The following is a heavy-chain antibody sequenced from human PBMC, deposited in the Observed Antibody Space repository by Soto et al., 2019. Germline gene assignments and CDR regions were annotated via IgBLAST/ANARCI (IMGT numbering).Heavy chain of an antibody. V-gene: IGHV3-33*01. J-gene: IGHJ4*02. CDR1: GFSFSSYG. CDR3: ARESVAVAGTDFDY. CDR2: IWYDGSNK. D-gene: IGHD6-19*01. Sequence: QVQLVESGGGVVQSGRSLRLSCAASGFSFSSYGMHWVRQAPGKGLEWVAVIWYDGSNKYYADSVKGRFTISRDNSMYTLYLQMNSLRAEDTAVYYCARESVAVAGTDFDYWGQGTLVPVSS.